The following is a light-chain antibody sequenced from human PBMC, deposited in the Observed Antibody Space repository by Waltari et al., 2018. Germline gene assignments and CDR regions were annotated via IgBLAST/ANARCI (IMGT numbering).Light chain of an antibody. CDR3: GTWDSSLSGAV. CDR2: ENP. J-gene: IGLJ7*01. V-gene: IGLV1-51*02. Sequence: QSVLTQPPSVSAAPGQRVTISCSGGSSNIGNNYVSWYRQFPGTAPKLLIYENPDRPSGIPGRFSGSKSGTSATLDITGLQAGDEADDYCGTWDSSLSGAVFGGGTHLTVL. CDR1: SSNIGNNY.